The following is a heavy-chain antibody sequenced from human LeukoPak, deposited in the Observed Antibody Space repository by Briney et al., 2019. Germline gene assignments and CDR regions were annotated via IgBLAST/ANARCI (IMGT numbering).Heavy chain of an antibody. J-gene: IGHJ1*01. Sequence: ASVKVSCKASGYTFTNYYMHWVRQAPGQGLEWMGIINPSGGSTNYEQKFQGRVTMTRDTYTSTVYMELSSLRSEDTAVYYCARDESISILWWWGQGTLVTVSS. CDR1: GYTFTNYY. CDR2: INPSGGST. D-gene: IGHD2-21*01. CDR3: ARDESISILWW. V-gene: IGHV1-46*01.